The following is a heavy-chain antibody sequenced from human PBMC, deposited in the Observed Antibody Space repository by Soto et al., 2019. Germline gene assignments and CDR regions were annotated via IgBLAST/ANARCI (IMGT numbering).Heavy chain of an antibody. CDR1: GFTFMSYS. Sequence: GVLRLSCAASGFTFMSYSMNWVLQSAVKGLEWVSSISSSSSYIYYADSVKGRFTISRDNAKNSLYLQMNSLRAEDTAVYYCARDPGGVVVAANWFDPWGQGTLVTVSS. V-gene: IGHV3-21*01. CDR3: ARDPGGVVVAANWFDP. D-gene: IGHD2-15*01. CDR2: ISSSSSYI. J-gene: IGHJ5*02.